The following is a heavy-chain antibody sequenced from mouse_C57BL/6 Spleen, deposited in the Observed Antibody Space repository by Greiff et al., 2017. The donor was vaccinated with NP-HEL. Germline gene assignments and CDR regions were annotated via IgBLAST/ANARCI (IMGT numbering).Heavy chain of an antibody. CDR2: IDPEDGET. CDR3: ARLTRDLYY. D-gene: IGHD1-1*01. Sequence: EVQLQQSGAELVKPGASVKLSCTASGFNIKDYYMHWVKQRTEQGLEWIGRIDPEDGETKYDPQFQGKATITADTSSNTAYLHISSLTAEDTGVYYCARLTRDLYYGGQGTTLTVSS. J-gene: IGHJ2*01. V-gene: IGHV14-2*01. CDR1: GFNIKDYY.